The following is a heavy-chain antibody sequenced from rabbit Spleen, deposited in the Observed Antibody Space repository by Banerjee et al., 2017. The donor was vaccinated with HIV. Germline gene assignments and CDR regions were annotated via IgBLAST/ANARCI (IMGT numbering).Heavy chain of an antibody. CDR1: GFSFSSSYY. CDR3: ARHWDL. Sequence: QSLEESGGDLVKPGASLTLTCTASGFSFSSSYYMCWVRQAPGKGLEWIACIYAGSSGTTYYASWAKGRFTISKTSSTTVTLQMNSLTAADTATYFCARHWDLWGQGTLVTVS. CDR2: IYAGSSGTT. V-gene: IGHV1S40*01. J-gene: IGHJ4*01.